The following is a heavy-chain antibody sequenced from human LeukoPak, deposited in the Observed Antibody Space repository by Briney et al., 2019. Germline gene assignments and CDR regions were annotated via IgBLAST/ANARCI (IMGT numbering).Heavy chain of an antibody. V-gene: IGHV4-38-2*01. CDR1: GYSISSGYY. CDR3: ARPGYCSGGSCYLHWYFDL. Sequence: SETLSLTCAVSGYSISSGYYWGWIRQPPGKGLEWIGSIYHSGSTYYNPSLKSRVTISVDTSKNQFSLKLSSVTAADTAVYYCARPGYCSGGSCYLHWYFDLWGRSTLVTVSS. CDR2: IYHSGST. D-gene: IGHD2-15*01. J-gene: IGHJ2*01.